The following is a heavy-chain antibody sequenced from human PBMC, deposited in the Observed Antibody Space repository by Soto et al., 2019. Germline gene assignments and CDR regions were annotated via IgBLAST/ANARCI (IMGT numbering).Heavy chain of an antibody. CDR2: IYYSGST. CDR3: ARERPDGARLDP. J-gene: IGHJ5*02. D-gene: IGHD6-6*01. CDR1: GGSISSGDYY. V-gene: IGHV4-30-4*01. Sequence: SETLSLTCTVSGGSISSGDYYWGWIRQPPGKGLEWIGYIYYSGSTYYNPSLKSRVTISVDTSKDQFSLKLSSVTAADTAVYYCARERPDGARLDPWGQGTLVTVSS.